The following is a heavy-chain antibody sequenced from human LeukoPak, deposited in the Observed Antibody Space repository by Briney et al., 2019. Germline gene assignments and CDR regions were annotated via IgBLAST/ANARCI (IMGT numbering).Heavy chain of an antibody. CDR2: ISSSSSTI. CDR1: GFTFSSYA. D-gene: IGHD3-3*01. CDR3: ARDFWSGYYTED. V-gene: IGHV3-48*04. Sequence: GGSLRLSCAASGFTFSSYAMSWVRQAPGKGLEWVSYISSSSSTIYYADSVKGRFTISRDSAKNSLHLQMDSLSAEDTAVYYCARDFWSGYYTEDWGQGALVIVSS. J-gene: IGHJ4*02.